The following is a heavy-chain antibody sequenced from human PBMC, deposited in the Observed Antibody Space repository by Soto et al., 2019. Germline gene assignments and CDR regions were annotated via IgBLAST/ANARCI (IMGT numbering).Heavy chain of an antibody. J-gene: IGHJ4*02. CDR2: ISAGGGTS. CDR3: ARMESPRDYFDY. V-gene: IGHV3-23*01. CDR1: GFTFTNAW. Sequence: GGSLRLSCEASGFTFTNAWMNWVRQAPGQGLEWVSSISAGGGTSDYADSVKGRFTISRDNPKNTLYLQMNSLRAEDTAVYYCARMESPRDYFDYWGQGTLVTVSS. D-gene: IGHD3-3*01.